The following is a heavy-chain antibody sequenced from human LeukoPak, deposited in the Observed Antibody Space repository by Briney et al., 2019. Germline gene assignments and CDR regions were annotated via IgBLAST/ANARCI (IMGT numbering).Heavy chain of an antibody. CDR1: GFPFSDHE. Sequence: GGSLRLSCAASGFPFSDHEMNWVRQAPGKGLEWVSYISSSGSDKYYPDSVKGRFTISRDNAKNSLYLQMNSLRAEDTAVYYCARRASGAFAIWGQGTKVTVSS. J-gene: IGHJ3*02. V-gene: IGHV3-48*03. CDR3: ARRASGAFAI. CDR2: ISSSGSDK.